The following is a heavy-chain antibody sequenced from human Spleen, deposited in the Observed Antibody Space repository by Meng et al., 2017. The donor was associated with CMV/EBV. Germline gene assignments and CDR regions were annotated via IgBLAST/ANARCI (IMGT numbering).Heavy chain of an antibody. CDR2: ISSSGYTI. V-gene: IGHV3-11*04. Sequence: LSLTCTVSGGSVSSGTYYWSWIRQPPGKGPEWVSYISSSGYTIYYADSVKGRFTISRDNAKNSLHLQMNNLRAEDTAVYYCARVGYSNAPAHYYYGLDVWGQGTTVTVSS. CDR3: ARVGYSNAPAHYYYGLDV. CDR1: GGSVSSGTYY. J-gene: IGHJ6*02. D-gene: IGHD6-13*01.